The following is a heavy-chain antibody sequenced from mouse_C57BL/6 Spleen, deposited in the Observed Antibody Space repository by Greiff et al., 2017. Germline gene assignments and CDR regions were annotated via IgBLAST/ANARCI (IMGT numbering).Heavy chain of an antibody. CDR1: GYTFTEYS. CDR2: VYPGSGSI. V-gene: IGHV1-62-2*01. CDR3: AGHEEGGLAWFAY. D-gene: IGHD3-3*01. J-gene: IGHJ3*01. Sequence: QVQLQQSGAELVKPGASVKLSCKASGYTFTEYSIHWVKQRSGQGLEWIGWVYPGSGSIKYNEKFKDKATLTADKSSSRVYMELSRVTSEDSAVDFCAGHEEGGLAWFAYWGQGTLVTVSA.